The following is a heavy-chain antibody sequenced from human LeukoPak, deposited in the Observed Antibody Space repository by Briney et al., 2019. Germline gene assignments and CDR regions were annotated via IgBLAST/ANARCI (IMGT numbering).Heavy chain of an antibody. Sequence: ASVKVSCKASGGTFSSYAISWVRQAPGQGLEWIGGIIPIFGTANYAQKFQGRVTITADESTSTAYMELSSLRSEGTAVYYCASTARNYYYYGMDVWGKGTTVTVSS. CDR3: ASTARNYYYYGMDV. CDR1: GGTFSSYA. D-gene: IGHD2-21*02. V-gene: IGHV1-69*01. J-gene: IGHJ6*04. CDR2: IIPIFGTA.